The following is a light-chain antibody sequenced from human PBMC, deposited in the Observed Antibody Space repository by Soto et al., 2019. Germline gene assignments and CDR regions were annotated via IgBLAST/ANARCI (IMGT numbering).Light chain of an antibody. V-gene: IGLV2-8*01. CDR1: SSDVGGYNY. J-gene: IGLJ1*01. Sequence: QSALTQPPSASGSPGQSVTISCTVSSSDVGGYNYVSWYQQHPGKAPKLMIYEVSKRPSGVPDRFSGSKSDNSASLTVSGLQAEDEADYYCSSYAGSNNFVFGTGTKVTVL. CDR3: SSYAGSNNFV. CDR2: EVS.